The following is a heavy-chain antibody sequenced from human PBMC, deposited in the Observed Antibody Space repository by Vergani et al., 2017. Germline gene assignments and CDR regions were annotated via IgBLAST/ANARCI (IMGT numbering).Heavy chain of an antibody. D-gene: IGHD2-2*01. J-gene: IGHJ6*04. V-gene: IGHV3-23*01. Sequence: EVQLLESGGGLVQPGGSLRLSCAASGFTFSSYAMSWVRQAPGKGLEWVSAISGSGGSTYYADSVKGRFTISRDNSKNTLYLQMNSLRAEDTAVYYCAXVDGLYCSSTSCYPMDVWGKGTTVTVSS. CDR1: GFTFSSYA. CDR3: AXVDGLYCSSTSCYPMDV. CDR2: ISGSGGST.